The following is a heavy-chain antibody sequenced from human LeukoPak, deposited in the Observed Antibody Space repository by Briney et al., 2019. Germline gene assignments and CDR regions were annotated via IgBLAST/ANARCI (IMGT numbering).Heavy chain of an antibody. CDR3: AGGLLRYFDEQENWFDP. CDR2: IIPIFGTA. V-gene: IGHV1-69*13. Sequence: GASVKVSCKASGGTFSSYAISWVRQAPGQGLEWMGGIIPIFGTANYAQKFQGRVTITADESTSTAYMELSSLRSEDTAVYYCAGGLLRYFDEQENWFDPWGQGTLVTVSS. D-gene: IGHD3-9*01. J-gene: IGHJ5*02. CDR1: GGTFSSYA.